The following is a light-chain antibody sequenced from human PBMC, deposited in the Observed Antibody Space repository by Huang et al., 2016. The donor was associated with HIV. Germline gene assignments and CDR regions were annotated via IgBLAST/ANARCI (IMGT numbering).Light chain of an antibody. CDR3: MEALQSPH. V-gene: IGKV2-28*01. CDR1: QSLLHDNGYNY. J-gene: IGKJ2*01. CDR2: LAS. Sequence: DIVMTQSPLSLPVTPGEPASISCRSSQSLLHDNGYNYLDWYLQKPGQSPQLLIYLASNRAAGVPDRFTGSGSGTDFTLKISRVEAEDVGVYYCMEALQSPHFGQGTKLEIK.